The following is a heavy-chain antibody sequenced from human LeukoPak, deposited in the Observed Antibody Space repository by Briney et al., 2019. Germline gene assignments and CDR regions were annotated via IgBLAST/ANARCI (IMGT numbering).Heavy chain of an antibody. Sequence: SQTLSLTCAISGDSASSNSAAWNWIRQSPSGGLEWLGRTYYRSKWHNEYAPSVKSRININPDTSKNQLSLQLNSVTPEDTAVYYCARGRFSGYTVDYWGQGTLVTVSS. D-gene: IGHD5-12*01. CDR1: GDSASSNSAA. J-gene: IGHJ4*02. CDR2: TYYRSKWHN. V-gene: IGHV6-1*01. CDR3: ARGRFSGYTVDY.